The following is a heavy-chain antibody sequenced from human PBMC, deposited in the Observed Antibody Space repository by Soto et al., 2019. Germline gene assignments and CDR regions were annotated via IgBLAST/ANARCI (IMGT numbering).Heavy chain of an antibody. CDR2: TYYRSKWYN. Sequence: SQTLSLTCAISGESVSSNSAAWNWGRQSPSRGLEWLGRTYYRSKWYNDYAVSVKSRITINPDTSKNQFSLQLNSVTPDDTDVYYCARLVGGTADYWGQGTLVTVSS. CDR1: GESVSSNSAA. CDR3: ARLVGGTADY. V-gene: IGHV6-1*01. J-gene: IGHJ4*02. D-gene: IGHD1-26*01.